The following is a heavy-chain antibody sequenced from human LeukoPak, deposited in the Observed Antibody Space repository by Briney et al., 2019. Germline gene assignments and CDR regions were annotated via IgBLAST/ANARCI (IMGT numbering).Heavy chain of an antibody. CDR1: GFTFSSYA. Sequence: GGSLRLSCAASGFTFSSYAMSWVRQAPGKGLEWVSAISGSGGSTYYADSVKGRFTISRDNSKNTLYLQMNSLRAEDTAVYYCTLGVVETFYFGYWGQGTLVTVSS. CDR3: TLGVVETFYFGY. CDR2: ISGSGGST. V-gene: IGHV3-23*01. D-gene: IGHD3-3*01. J-gene: IGHJ4*02.